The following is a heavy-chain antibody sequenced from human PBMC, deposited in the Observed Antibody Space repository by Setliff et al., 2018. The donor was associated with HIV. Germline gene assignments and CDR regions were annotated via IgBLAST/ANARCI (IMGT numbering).Heavy chain of an antibody. CDR1: GDSISSSIYY. V-gene: IGHV4-39*01. D-gene: IGHD3-22*01. J-gene: IGHJ6*04. Sequence: SETLSLTCTVSGDSISSSIYYWGWCRQPPGKGLEWVGGIYYTWSPFYNPSLNSRVTISVDTSNNQFLLKLSSVTAADTAVYYCARGGGTSSSMANHYDFDVWGKGTTVTVSS. CDR3: ARGGGTSSSMANHYDFDV. CDR2: IYYTWSP.